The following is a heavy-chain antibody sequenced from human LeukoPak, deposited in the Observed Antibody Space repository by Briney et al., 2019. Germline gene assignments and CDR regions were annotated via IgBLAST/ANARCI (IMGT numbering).Heavy chain of an antibody. V-gene: IGHV3-30*03. CDR3: ARDPGEGIAAAGTLMNGAFDI. D-gene: IGHD6-13*01. CDR2: ISYDGSNK. Sequence: GGSLRLSCAASGFTFSTYSMGWVRQAPGKGLEWVAVISYDGSNKYYADSVKGRFTISRDNSKNTLYFQMNSLRAEDTAVYYCARDPGEGIAAAGTLMNGAFDIWGQGTMVTVSS. CDR1: GFTFSTYS. J-gene: IGHJ3*02.